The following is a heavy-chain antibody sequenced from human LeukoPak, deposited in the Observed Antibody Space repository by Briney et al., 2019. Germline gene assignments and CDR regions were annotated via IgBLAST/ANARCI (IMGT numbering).Heavy chain of an antibody. Sequence: GGSLRLSCAASGFTFSGYAMHWVRQAPGKGLEYVSAISSNGGSTYYANSVKGRFTISRDNSKNTLYLQMGSLRAEDMAVYYCARGRWLQSFDYWGQGTLVTVSS. D-gene: IGHD5-24*01. V-gene: IGHV3-64*01. CDR3: ARGRWLQSFDY. CDR1: GFTFSGYA. CDR2: ISSNGGST. J-gene: IGHJ4*02.